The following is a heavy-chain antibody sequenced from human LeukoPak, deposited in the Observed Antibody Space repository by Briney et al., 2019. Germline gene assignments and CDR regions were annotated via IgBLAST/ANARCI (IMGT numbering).Heavy chain of an antibody. Sequence: PSETLSLTCTVSGGSISSSSYYWGWIRQPPGKGLEWIGSIYYSGSTYYNPSLKSRVTISVDTSKNQFSLKLSSVTAADTAVYYCARVGDLRYYYYMTSGAKGPRSPSP. CDR2: IYYSGST. CDR3: ARVGDLRYYYYMTS. D-gene: IGHD3-10*01. CDR1: GGSISSSSYY. V-gene: IGHV4-39*07. J-gene: IGHJ6*03.